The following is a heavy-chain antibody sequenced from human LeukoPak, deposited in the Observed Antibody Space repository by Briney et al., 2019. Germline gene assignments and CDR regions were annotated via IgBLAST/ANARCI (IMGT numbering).Heavy chain of an antibody. D-gene: IGHD3-3*01. J-gene: IGHJ4*02. CDR1: GYTFTSYG. Sequence: GASVKVSCKASGYTFTSYGISWVRQAPGQGLEWMGWTSAYNGNTNYAQKLQGRVTMTTDTSTSTAYMELRSLRSDDTAVYYCARVAEYYDFWSGPVSFDYWGQGTLVTVSS. V-gene: IGHV1-18*01. CDR2: TSAYNGNT. CDR3: ARVAEYYDFWSGPVSFDY.